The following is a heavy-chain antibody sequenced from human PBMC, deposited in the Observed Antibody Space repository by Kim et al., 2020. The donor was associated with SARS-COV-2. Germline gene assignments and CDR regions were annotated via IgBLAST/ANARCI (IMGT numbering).Heavy chain of an antibody. J-gene: IGHJ4*02. Sequence: GGSLRLSCAASGFTFSSYAMSWVRQAPGKGLEWVSAISGRGGSTYYADSVKGRFTISRDNSKNTLYLQMNSLRAEDTAVYYCAKDLSPSCGCWYYFDYWGQGTLVTVSS. CDR3: AKDLSPSCGCWYYFDY. CDR2: ISGRGGST. D-gene: IGHD6-13*01. V-gene: IGHV3-23*01. CDR1: GFTFSSYA.